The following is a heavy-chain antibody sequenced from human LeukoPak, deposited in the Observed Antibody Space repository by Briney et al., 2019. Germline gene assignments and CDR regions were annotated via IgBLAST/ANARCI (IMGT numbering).Heavy chain of an antibody. CDR1: GGSIGSGGYS. V-gene: IGHV4-30-2*01. CDR3: ARLCYYGSGSYWFDP. CDR2: IYHSGST. Sequence: SETLSLTCAVSGGSIGSGGYSWSWIRQPPGKGLEWIGYIYHSGSTYYNPSLKSRVTISVDRSKNQFSLKLSSVTAADTAVYHCARLCYYGSGSYWFDPWGQGTLVTVSS. D-gene: IGHD3-10*01. J-gene: IGHJ5*02.